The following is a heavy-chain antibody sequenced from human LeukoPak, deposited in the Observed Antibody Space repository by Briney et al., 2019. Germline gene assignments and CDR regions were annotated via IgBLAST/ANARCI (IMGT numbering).Heavy chain of an antibody. V-gene: IGHV3-7*01. CDR2: IKLDGSER. CDR1: GFTFSSYW. D-gene: IGHD3-10*01. CDR3: AGDWDRTFYYGSGVDY. J-gene: IGHJ4*02. Sequence: PGGSLRLSCAASGFTFSSYWMSWVRQDPGKRLEWVANIKLDGSERHYVDSVKGRFTISRDNGKNSLYLQMNSLRAEDTAVYYCAGDWDRTFYYGSGVDYWGQGTLVTVSS.